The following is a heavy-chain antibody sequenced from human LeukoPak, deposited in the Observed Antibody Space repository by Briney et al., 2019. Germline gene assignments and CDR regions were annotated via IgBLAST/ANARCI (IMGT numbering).Heavy chain of an antibody. D-gene: IGHD5-12*01. CDR1: GDSISTYY. J-gene: IGHJ4*02. CDR3: ARGVAGYGPYDY. Sequence: SETLSLTCTVSGDSISTYYWSWIRQPPGKGLEWIGYMYYSGSTNNNPSLKCRVTISLDTPKNQFSLSLNSVTAADTAVYYCARGVAGYGPYDYWGQGTLVTVSS. CDR2: MYYSGST. V-gene: IGHV4-59*01.